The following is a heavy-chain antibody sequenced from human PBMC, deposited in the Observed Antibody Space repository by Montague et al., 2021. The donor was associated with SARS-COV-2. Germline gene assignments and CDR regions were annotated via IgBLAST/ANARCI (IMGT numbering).Heavy chain of an antibody. D-gene: IGHD2-15*01. CDR3: ARRALGYFRGGSCYSGFDY. Sequence: SETLSLTCTVSGGSISSYYWSWIRQPPGKGLEWIGYIYYSGSTNYNPSLKSRVTISVDTSKNQFSLKLSSVTAADTAVYYCARRALGYFRGGSCYSGFDYWGQGTLVTVSS. J-gene: IGHJ4*02. CDR2: IYYSGST. CDR1: GGSISSYY. V-gene: IGHV4-59*08.